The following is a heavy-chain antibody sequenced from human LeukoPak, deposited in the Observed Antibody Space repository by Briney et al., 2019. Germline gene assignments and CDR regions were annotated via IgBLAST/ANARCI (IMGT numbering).Heavy chain of an antibody. J-gene: IGHJ5*02. CDR3: ARLRLGELSLGFDP. Sequence: ASVKVSCKASGGTFSSYAISWVRRAPGQGLEWMGGIIPIFGTANYAQKFQGRVTITADESTSTAYMELSSLRSEDTAVYYCARLRLGELSLGFDPWGQGTLVTVSS. V-gene: IGHV1-69*13. D-gene: IGHD3-16*02. CDR2: IIPIFGTA. CDR1: GGTFSSYA.